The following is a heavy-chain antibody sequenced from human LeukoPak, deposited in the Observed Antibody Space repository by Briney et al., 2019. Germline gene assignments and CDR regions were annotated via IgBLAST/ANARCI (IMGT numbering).Heavy chain of an antibody. J-gene: IGHJ6*02. V-gene: IGHV3-21*01. CDR1: GFTFSSYS. CDR2: ISSSSSYI. CDR3: ARLDIVAVPAARGYYYGMDV. D-gene: IGHD2-2*01. Sequence: GGSLRLSCAASGFTFSSYSMNWVRQAPGKGLEWVSSISSSSSYICYADSVKGRLTISRDNAKNSLYLQMNSLRAEDTAVYYCARLDIVAVPAARGYYYGMDVWGQGTTVTVSS.